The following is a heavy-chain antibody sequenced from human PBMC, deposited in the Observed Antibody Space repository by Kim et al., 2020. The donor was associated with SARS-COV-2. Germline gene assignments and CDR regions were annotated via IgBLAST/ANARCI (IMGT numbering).Heavy chain of an antibody. CDR2: INPGNGNT. Sequence: ASVKVSCKASEYTFTAYTMHWVRQAPGQSLECMGWINPGNGNTKYSQKFQGRVTITSDTSANTAYMELSSLTSEDTAVYFCARGGSGTYFNYFDYWGQGTRGTVSS. D-gene: IGHD1-26*01. CDR1: EYTFTAYT. CDR3: ARGGSGTYFNYFDY. J-gene: IGHJ4*02. V-gene: IGHV1-3*01.